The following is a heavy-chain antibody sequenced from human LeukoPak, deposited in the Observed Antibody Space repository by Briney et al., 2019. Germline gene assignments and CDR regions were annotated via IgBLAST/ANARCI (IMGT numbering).Heavy chain of an antibody. Sequence: GGSLRLSCKASGFTFTNAWMNWVRQAPGKGLEWVSYISSSGSTIYYADSVKGRFTISRDNAKNSLYLQMNSLRAEDTAVYYCAELGITMIGGVWGKGTTVTISS. V-gene: IGHV3-48*04. CDR3: AELGITMIGGV. D-gene: IGHD3-10*02. CDR2: ISSSGSTI. J-gene: IGHJ6*04. CDR1: GFTFTNAW.